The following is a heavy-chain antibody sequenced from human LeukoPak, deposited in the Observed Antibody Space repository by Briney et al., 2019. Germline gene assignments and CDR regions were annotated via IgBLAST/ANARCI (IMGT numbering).Heavy chain of an antibody. D-gene: IGHD3-22*01. CDR1: GSTFDDYA. J-gene: IGHJ4*02. CDR3: AKGGPYYDYPTDY. Sequence: PGGSLRLSCAASGSTFDDYAMHWVRQAPGKGLEWVSAITWNSDDKVYAGSVRGRFTVSRDNAKNSLYLQMNNLRPEDTALYYCAKGGPYYDYPTDYWGRGTLVTVSS. V-gene: IGHV3-9*01. CDR2: ITWNSDDK.